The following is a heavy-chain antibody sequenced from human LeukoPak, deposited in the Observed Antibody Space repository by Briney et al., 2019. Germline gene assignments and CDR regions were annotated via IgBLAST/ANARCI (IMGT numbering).Heavy chain of an antibody. CDR3: AREGIGHYYYYYYMDV. D-gene: IGHD2-21*01. Sequence: GRSLRLSCAASGFTFDDYAMHWVRQAPGKGLEWVSGISWNSGSIGYADSVKGRFTISRDNAKNSLYLQMNSLRVEDTAVYYCAREGIGHYYYYYYMDVWGKGTTVTISS. V-gene: IGHV3-9*01. CDR2: ISWNSGSI. J-gene: IGHJ6*03. CDR1: GFTFDDYA.